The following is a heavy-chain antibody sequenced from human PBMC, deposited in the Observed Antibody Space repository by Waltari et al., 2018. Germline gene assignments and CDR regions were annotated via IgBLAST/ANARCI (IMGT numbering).Heavy chain of an antibody. CDR3: ARVFGYYYYYMDV. CDR2: INDSGRT. V-gene: IGHV4-34*02. J-gene: IGHJ6*03. CDR1: GGSLSGYH. Sequence: QVQLQQWGAGLLKPSETLSLTCDVSGGSLSGYHWTWIRQPPGKGLEWIGEINDSGRTTYNPSLESRVTVSIDTANNQFSLRVRSVTVADTAVYYCARVFGYYYYYMDVWGKGTTVTISS. D-gene: IGHD3-3*01.